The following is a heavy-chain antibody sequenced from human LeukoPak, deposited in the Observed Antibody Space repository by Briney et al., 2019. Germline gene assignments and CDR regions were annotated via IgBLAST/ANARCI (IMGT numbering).Heavy chain of an antibody. D-gene: IGHD3-3*01. V-gene: IGHV4-34*01. CDR1: DESFSGYY. J-gene: IGHJ6*03. Sequence: SETLSLTCAVYDESFSGYYWIWIRQPPGKGLEWIGEINHSGSTNYNPSLKSRVTISVDMSKNQFSLKLSSLTAADTAVYYCARRGRFLGYTDVWGKGTTVTVSS. CDR2: INHSGST. CDR3: ARRGRFLGYTDV.